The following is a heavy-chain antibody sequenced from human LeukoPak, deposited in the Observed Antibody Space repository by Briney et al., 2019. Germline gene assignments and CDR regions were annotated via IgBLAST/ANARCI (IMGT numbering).Heavy chain of an antibody. CDR2: MNPNSGNT. J-gene: IGHJ6*03. D-gene: IGHD4-17*01. CDR1: GYTFTSYD. V-gene: IGHV1-8*01. Sequence: ASVKVSCKASGYTFTSYDINWVRQATGQGLEWMGWMNPNSGNTGYAQKFQGRVTMTRNTSISTAYMELSSLRSEDTAVYYCARGRATVTTRSFGYYYYMDVWGKGTTVTISS. CDR3: ARGRATVTTRSFGYYYYMDV.